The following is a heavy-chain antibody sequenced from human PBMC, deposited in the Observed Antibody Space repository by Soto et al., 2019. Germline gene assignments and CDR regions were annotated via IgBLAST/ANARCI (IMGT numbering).Heavy chain of an antibody. J-gene: IGHJ5*02. Sequence: NPSETLSLTCAVYNGSFSGYYWTWVRQSPERGLEWIGEITHSGSTNYSPSLKSRVVISVDTSKNQFSLNLSSVTAADTAVFYCARGFYSSGWYVWFDPCRRGTLVAASS. D-gene: IGHD6-13*01. CDR1: NGSFSGYY. V-gene: IGHV4-34*09. CDR3: ARGFYSSGWYVWFDP. CDR2: ITHSGST.